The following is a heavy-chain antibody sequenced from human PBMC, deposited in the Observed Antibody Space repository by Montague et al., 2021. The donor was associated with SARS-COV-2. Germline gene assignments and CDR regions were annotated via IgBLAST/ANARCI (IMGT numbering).Heavy chain of an antibody. D-gene: IGHD2-2*01. CDR3: ARTPVWEYHGGFDS. J-gene: IGHJ5*01. CDR2: IFNSGTA. CDR1: GGSISSYY. V-gene: IGHV4-4*07. Sequence: SETLSLTCTVYGGSISSYYWSWIRQPAGKGLEWIGRIFNSGTASYSPSLKSRVTMAVDTSKNQFSLKVTSVTAADTAVYYCARTPVWEYHGGFDSWGQGAPVTVSS.